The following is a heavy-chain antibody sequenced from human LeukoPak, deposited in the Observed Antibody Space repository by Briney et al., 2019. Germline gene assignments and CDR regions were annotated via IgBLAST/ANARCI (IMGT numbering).Heavy chain of an antibody. J-gene: IGHJ5*02. CDR1: GFTFNFFS. CDR2: ISGDSGTISSSDSTI. V-gene: IGHV3-48*02. CDR3: ARANMVRGVGSFFDRNWFDP. Sequence: GGSLRLSCAASGFTFNFFSMNWVRQAPGKGLEWVSYISGDSGTISSSDSTIYYADSVKGRFTISRDNARNSLYLEMNSLRDDDTAVYYCARANMVRGVGSFFDRNWFDPWGQGTLVTVSS. D-gene: IGHD3-10*01.